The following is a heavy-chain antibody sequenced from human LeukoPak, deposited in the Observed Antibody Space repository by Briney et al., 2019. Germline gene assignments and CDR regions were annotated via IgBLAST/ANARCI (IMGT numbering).Heavy chain of an antibody. CDR2: INHSGST. CDR1: GGSFSGYY. D-gene: IGHD3-3*01. Sequence: SETLSLTCAVYGGSFSGYYWSWIRQPPGRGLEWIGEINHSGSTNYNPSLKSRVTISVDTSKNQFSLKLSSVTAADTAVYYCARSGLPYYDFWSGSNRGFDPWGQGTLVTVSS. J-gene: IGHJ5*02. CDR3: ARSGLPYYDFWSGSNRGFDP. V-gene: IGHV4-34*01.